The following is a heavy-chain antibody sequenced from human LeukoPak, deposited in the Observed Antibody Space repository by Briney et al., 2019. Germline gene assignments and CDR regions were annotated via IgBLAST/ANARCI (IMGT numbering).Heavy chain of an antibody. CDR3: AKQLYDSSGYYPFN. V-gene: IGHV3-23*01. CDR1: GFTFSNYA. Sequence: PGGSLRLSCAASGFTFSNYAMSWVRQAPGKGLEWVSALSGSGGSTYYADSVKGRFTISRDNSKNTLFLQMNSLRAEDTAIYYCAKQLYDSSGYYPFNWGQGTLVTVSS. J-gene: IGHJ4*02. D-gene: IGHD3-22*01. CDR2: LSGSGGST.